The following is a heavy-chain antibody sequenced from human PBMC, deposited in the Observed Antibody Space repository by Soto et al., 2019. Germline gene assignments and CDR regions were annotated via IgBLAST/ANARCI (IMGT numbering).Heavy chain of an antibody. CDR2: ISWNGGYL. CDR1: GFTFDDYA. D-gene: IGHD1-26*01. CDR3: AKGDPKWELIDY. J-gene: IGHJ4*02. Sequence: EVQLVESGGGLVQPGRSLRLSCAASGFTFDDYAMQWVRQAPGKGLEWVSGISWNGGYLDYADSVKGRFTISRDNAKNSLYLQMNSLRAEDTALYYCAKGDPKWELIDYRGQGTLVTVSS. V-gene: IGHV3-9*01.